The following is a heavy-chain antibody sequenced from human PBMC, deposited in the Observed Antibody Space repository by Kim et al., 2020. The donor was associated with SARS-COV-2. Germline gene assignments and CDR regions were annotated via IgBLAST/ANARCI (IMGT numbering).Heavy chain of an antibody. CDR3: ATTMIVVVGAFDI. J-gene: IGHJ3*02. CDR2: FDPEDGET. D-gene: IGHD3-22*01. Sequence: ASMKVSCKVSGYTLTELSMHWVRQAPGKGLEWMGGFDPEDGETIYAQKFQGRVTMTEDTSTDTAYMELSSLRSEDTAVYYCATTMIVVVGAFDIWGQGTMVTVSS. V-gene: IGHV1-24*01. CDR1: GYTLTELS.